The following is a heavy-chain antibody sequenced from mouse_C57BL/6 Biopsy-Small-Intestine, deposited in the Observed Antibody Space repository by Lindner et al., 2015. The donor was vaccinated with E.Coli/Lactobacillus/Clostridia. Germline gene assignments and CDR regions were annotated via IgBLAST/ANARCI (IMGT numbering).Heavy chain of an antibody. CDR1: GYTFTNYW. D-gene: IGHD3-1*01. Sequence: VQLQESGPELVKPGASVKMSCKAAGYTFTNYWIGWVKQRPGHGLEWIGDIYPGGGYTNYNEKFKGKATLTADTSSNTAYLQLSSLTSEDTAVYYCARSGHWYFDVWGAGTTVTVSS. CDR3: ARSGHWYFDV. J-gene: IGHJ1*01. CDR2: IYPGGGYT. V-gene: IGHV1-63*02.